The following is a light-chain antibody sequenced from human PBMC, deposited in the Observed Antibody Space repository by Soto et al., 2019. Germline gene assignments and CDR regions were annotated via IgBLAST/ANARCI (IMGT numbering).Light chain of an antibody. CDR3: SSYTGSSTYV. Sequence: QSALTQPASVSGSPGQSITISCTGTSGDVGGYNYVSWYQQHPGKAPKLMIYDVSNRPSGVSNRFSGSKSGNTASLTISGLQAEDEAEYYCSSYTGSSTYVFGTGTKVTVL. V-gene: IGLV2-14*01. CDR1: SGDVGGYNY. J-gene: IGLJ1*01. CDR2: DVS.